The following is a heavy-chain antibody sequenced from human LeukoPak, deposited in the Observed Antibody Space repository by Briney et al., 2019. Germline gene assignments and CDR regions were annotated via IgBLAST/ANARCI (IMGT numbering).Heavy chain of an antibody. V-gene: IGHV3-30*02. J-gene: IGHJ4*02. CDR3: AKSRDGYNMWGGFDY. CDR1: GFTFSSYG. D-gene: IGHD5-24*01. Sequence: PGGSLRLSCAASGFTFSSYGMHWVRQAPGKGLEWVAFIRYDGSNKYYADSVQGRFTISRDNSKNTLYLQMNSLRAEDTAVYYCAKSRDGYNMWGGFDYWGQGTLVTVSS. CDR2: IRYDGSNK.